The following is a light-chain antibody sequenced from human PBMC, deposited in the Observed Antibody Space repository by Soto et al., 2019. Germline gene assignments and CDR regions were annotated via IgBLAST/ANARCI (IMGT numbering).Light chain of an antibody. Sequence: QSVVTQEPSLTVSPGGTVTLTCGSSTGAVTSGHYPYWFQQKPGQAPRTLIYDTSNKHSWTPARFSGSLLGGKAALTLSGAQPEDEAEYYCTSYAAGKNVVFGGGTKVTVL. CDR3: TSYAAGKNVV. V-gene: IGLV7-46*01. J-gene: IGLJ2*01. CDR1: TGAVTSGHY. CDR2: DTS.